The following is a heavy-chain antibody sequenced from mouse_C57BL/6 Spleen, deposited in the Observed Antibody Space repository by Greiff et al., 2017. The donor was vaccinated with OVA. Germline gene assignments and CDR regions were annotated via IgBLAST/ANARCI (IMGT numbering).Heavy chain of an antibody. V-gene: IGHV1-82*01. Sequence: VQLQQSGPELVKPGASVKISCKASGYAFSSSWMNWVKQTPGKGLEWIGRLYPGDGDTNYNGKFKGKAILTADKSSSTAYMQLSSLTSEDSSVYFCAREGDYDYYAMDYWGQGTSVTVSS. CDR3: AREGDYDYYAMDY. CDR1: GYAFSSSW. J-gene: IGHJ4*01. CDR2: LYPGDGDT. D-gene: IGHD2-4*01.